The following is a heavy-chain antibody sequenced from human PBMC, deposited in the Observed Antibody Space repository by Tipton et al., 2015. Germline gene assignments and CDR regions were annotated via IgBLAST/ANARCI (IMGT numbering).Heavy chain of an antibody. V-gene: IGHV4-4*01. Sequence: TLSLTCTISGDSISSDYWWSWVRQPPGKGLEWIGEIFHTGNTNYSPSLMSRLTISVDKSKNQFSLKLSSVTAADTAVYFCARDGRHDILTGHSHQYGMDVWGQGTTVTVSS. D-gene: IGHD3-9*01. CDR3: ARDGRHDILTGHSHQYGMDV. CDR1: GDSISSDYW. CDR2: IFHTGNT. J-gene: IGHJ6*02.